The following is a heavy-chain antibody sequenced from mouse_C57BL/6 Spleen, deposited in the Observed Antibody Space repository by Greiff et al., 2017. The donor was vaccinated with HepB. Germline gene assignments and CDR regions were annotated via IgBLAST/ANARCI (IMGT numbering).Heavy chain of an antibody. J-gene: IGHJ1*03. CDR1: GYSITSGYY. V-gene: IGHV3-6*01. D-gene: IGHD1-1*01. Sequence: EVQLQESGPGLVKPSQSLSLTCSVTGYSITSGYYWNWIRQFPGNKLEWKGYISYDGSNNYNQTLKNRISITRETSKNQFFLKLNSVTTEDTAAYYCSRDDYYGSRGFDFWGTGTTVTVSS. CDR3: SRDDYYGSRGFDF. CDR2: ISYDGSN.